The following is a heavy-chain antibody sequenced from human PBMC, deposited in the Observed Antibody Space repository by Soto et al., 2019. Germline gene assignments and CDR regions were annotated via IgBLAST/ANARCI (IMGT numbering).Heavy chain of an antibody. CDR2: MNPNSGNT. Sequence: ASVKVSCKASGYTFTSYDINWVRQATGQGLEWMGWMNPNSGNTGYAQKFQGRVTMTRNTSISTAYMELSSLRSEDTAVYYCARRRRWSDYYYYYYMDVWGKGTTVTVSS. J-gene: IGHJ6*03. V-gene: IGHV1-8*01. CDR1: GYTFTSYD. CDR3: ARRRRWSDYYYYYYMDV.